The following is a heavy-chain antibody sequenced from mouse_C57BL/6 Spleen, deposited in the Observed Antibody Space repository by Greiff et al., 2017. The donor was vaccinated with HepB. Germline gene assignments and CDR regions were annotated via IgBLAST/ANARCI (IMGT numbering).Heavy chain of an antibody. V-gene: IGHV1-26*01. CDR3: ARGGGSSLYWYFDV. CDR2: INPNNGGT. CDR1: GYTFTDYY. Sequence: EVQLQQSGPELVKPGASVKISCKASGYTFTDYYMNWVKQSHGKSLEWIGDINPNNGGTSYNQKFKGKATLTVDKSSSTAYMELRSLTSEDSAVYYCARGGGSSLYWYFDVWGTGTTVTVSS. J-gene: IGHJ1*03. D-gene: IGHD1-1*01.